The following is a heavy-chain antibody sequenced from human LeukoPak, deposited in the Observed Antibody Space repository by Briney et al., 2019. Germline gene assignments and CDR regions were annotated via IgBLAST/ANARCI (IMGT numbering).Heavy chain of an antibody. V-gene: IGHV1-8*03. Sequence: ASVKVSCKASGYTFKNYDINWVRQAPGQGLEWMGWMNPNSGNTGCAQKFQGRVTITRNTSISTAYMELSSLRSEDTAVYYCARRGDDFWSGYHYYYMDVWGKGTTVTVSS. CDR3: ARRGDDFWSGYHYYYMDV. D-gene: IGHD3-3*01. CDR2: MNPNSGNT. CDR1: GYTFKNYD. J-gene: IGHJ6*03.